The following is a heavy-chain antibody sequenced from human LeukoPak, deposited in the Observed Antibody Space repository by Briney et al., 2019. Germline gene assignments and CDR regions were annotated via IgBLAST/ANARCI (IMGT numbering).Heavy chain of an antibody. CDR1: GFTFTNHW. CDR2: MNPDGSHK. Sequence: GGSLRLSCAASGFTFTNHWMTWVRQAPGKGLEWVANMNPDGSHKYYMDFVEGRFTISRDNAKESLFLQMNNLRAEDTAVYFCARDRDSRSWFDPWGQGTLVIVSS. CDR3: ARDRDSRSWFDP. D-gene: IGHD2-21*01. V-gene: IGHV3-7*01. J-gene: IGHJ5*02.